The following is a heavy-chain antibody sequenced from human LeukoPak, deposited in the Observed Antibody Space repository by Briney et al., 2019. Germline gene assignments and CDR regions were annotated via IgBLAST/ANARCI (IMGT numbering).Heavy chain of an antibody. D-gene: IGHD3-3*01. J-gene: IGHJ6*03. CDR1: GYTFTSYG. CDR2: ISAYNGNT. CDR3: ARDCDDFWSGYYPYYHYYYMDV. V-gene: IGHV1-18*01. Sequence: ASVKVSCKASGYTFTSYGISWVRQAPGQGLEWMGWISAYNGNTNYAQKLQGRVTMTTDTSTSTAYMELRSLRSDDTAVYYCARDCDDFWSGYYPYYHYYYMDVWGKGTTVTVSS.